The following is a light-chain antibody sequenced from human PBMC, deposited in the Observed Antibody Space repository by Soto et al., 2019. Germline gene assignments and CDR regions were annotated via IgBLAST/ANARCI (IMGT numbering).Light chain of an antibody. CDR2: AAS. CDR1: QSISNH. CDR3: QQYDSSPRT. V-gene: IGKV1-39*01. Sequence: DIQLTHSPSSLSASVQDRVIITCRASQSISNHLNWYQQKPGKAPKLLIFAASSLQSGVPSRFSGSRSGPDFTLTISSLQAEDVAVYYCQQYDSSPRTFGQGTKVDIK. J-gene: IGKJ1*01.